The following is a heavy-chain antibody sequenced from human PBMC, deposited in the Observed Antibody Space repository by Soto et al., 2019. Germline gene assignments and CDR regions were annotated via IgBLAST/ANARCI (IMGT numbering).Heavy chain of an antibody. V-gene: IGHV1-18*01. Sequence: ASVKVSCKASGYTFTSYGISWVRQAPGQGLEWMGWISAYNGNTNYAQKLQGRVTMTTDTSTSTAYMELRSLRSDDTAVYYCARDSSSWLYAFDIWAKGQWSPSPQ. CDR1: GYTFTSYG. CDR3: ARDSSSWLYAFDI. D-gene: IGHD6-13*01. J-gene: IGHJ3*02. CDR2: ISAYNGNT.